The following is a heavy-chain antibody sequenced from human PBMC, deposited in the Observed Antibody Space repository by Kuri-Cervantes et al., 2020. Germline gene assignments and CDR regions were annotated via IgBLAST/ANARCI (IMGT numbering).Heavy chain of an antibody. CDR3: ARAGESRFRELLYPRWFDP. V-gene: IGHV3-30*07. CDR2: ISNDGTNK. CDR1: GFTFSTYA. J-gene: IGHJ5*02. D-gene: IGHD3-10*01. Sequence: GESLKISCAASGFTFSTYAMHWLRQAPGKGLEWVAVISNDGTNKYYADSVKGRFTISRDNAKNSLYLQMNSLRAEDTAVYYCARAGESRFRELLYPRWFDPWGQGTLVTVSS.